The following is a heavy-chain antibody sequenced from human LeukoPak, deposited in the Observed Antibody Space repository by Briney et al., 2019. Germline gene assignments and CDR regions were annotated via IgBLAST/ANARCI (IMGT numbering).Heavy chain of an antibody. V-gene: IGHV4-4*07. CDR1: GGSISSYY. CDR2: IYTSGST. J-gene: IGHJ2*01. Sequence: SETLSLTRTVSGGSISSYYWSWIRQPAGKGLEWIGRIYTSGSTNYNPSLKSRVTMSVDTSKNQFSLKLSSVTAADTAVYYCARSITIFGVVRYFDLWGRGTLVTVSS. CDR3: ARSITIFGVVRYFDL. D-gene: IGHD3-3*01.